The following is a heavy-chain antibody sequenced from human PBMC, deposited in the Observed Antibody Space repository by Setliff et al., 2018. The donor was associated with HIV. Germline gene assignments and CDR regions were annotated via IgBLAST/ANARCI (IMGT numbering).Heavy chain of an antibody. CDR1: GGSISTGGYY. V-gene: IGHV4-31*03. D-gene: IGHD2-21*01. Sequence: PSETLSLTSTVSGGSISTGGYYWSWIRQHPGKGLEWIGYIYNSGGTYYNPSLKSRITMSIDTSKNQFSLKLNSVTAADTSVYFCARASRWGSIPFYYWGQGTLVTVSS. J-gene: IGHJ4*02. CDR2: IYNSGGT. CDR3: ARASRWGSIPFYY.